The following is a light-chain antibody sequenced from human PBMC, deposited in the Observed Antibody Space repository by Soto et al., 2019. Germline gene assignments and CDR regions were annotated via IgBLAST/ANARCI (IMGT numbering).Light chain of an antibody. V-gene: IGKV3-20*01. CDR1: QTVRNNY. J-gene: IGKJ4*01. CDR2: DAS. CDR3: QQFSSYPLT. Sequence: EFVLTQSPGTLSWSPGERATLSCRASQTVRNNYLAWYQQKPGQAPRLLIYDASSRATGIPDRFSGGGSGKDFTLTISRLEPEDLAVYYRQQFSSYPLTFGGGTKVEIX.